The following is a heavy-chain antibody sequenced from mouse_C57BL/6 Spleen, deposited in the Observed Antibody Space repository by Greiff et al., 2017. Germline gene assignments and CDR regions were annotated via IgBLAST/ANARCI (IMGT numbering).Heavy chain of an antibody. CDR1: GYTFTSYW. CDR3: ARSHYYGSSPGYFDY. D-gene: IGHD1-1*01. CDR2: IDPSDSYT. J-gene: IGHJ2*01. Sequence: VQLKQPGAELVMPGASVKLSCKASGYTFTSYWMHWVKQRPGQGLEWIGEIDPSDSYTNYNQKFKGKSTLTVDKSSSTAYMQLSSLTSEDSAVYYCARSHYYGSSPGYFDYWGQGTTLTVSS. V-gene: IGHV1-69*01.